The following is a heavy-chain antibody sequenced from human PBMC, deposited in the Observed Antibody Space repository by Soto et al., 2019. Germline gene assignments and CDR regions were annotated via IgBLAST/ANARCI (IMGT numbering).Heavy chain of an antibody. Sequence: EVQLVESGGGLVQPGGSLRLSCAASGFIFSDYWMAWVRQAPGKGLEWVANIKADGSRKYYMESAKGRSTISRDNAKNSLFLQMNSLRVEDTAVYYCVSFEAIGSWGQGTLVTVSS. CDR1: GFIFSDYW. J-gene: IGHJ4*02. CDR2: IKADGSRK. CDR3: VSFEAIGS. V-gene: IGHV3-7*01.